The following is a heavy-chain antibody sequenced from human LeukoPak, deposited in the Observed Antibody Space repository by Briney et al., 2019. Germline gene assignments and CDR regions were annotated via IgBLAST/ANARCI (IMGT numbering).Heavy chain of an antibody. CDR1: GGSISSGGYS. CDR3: ARDRVDCSSTSCYFPGAYYYYGMDV. CDR2: IYYSGST. V-gene: IGHV4-31*03. Sequence: KPSETLSLTCTVSGGSISSGGYSWSWIRQHPGKGLEWIGYIYYSGSTYYNPSLKSRVTKSVDTSKNQFSLKLSSVTAADTAVYYCARDRVDCSSTSCYFPGAYYYYGMDVWGQGTTVTVSS. J-gene: IGHJ6*02. D-gene: IGHD2-2*01.